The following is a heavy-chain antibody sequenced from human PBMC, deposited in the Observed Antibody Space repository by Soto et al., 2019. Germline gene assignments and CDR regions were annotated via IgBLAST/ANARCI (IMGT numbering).Heavy chain of an antibody. J-gene: IGHJ4*02. CDR2: IYWDDDM. Sequence: QITLKESGPTLVKPTQTLTLTCTFSGFSLSTSGVGVGWIRQPPGKALEWLALIYWDDDMRYSPSLKSRLTITKDTSKNQVVLTMTNMDPVDTATYYCAHRRGATTGRYFDYWGQGTLVTVSS. CDR3: AHRRGATTGRYFDY. V-gene: IGHV2-5*02. D-gene: IGHD3-10*01. CDR1: GFSLSTSGVG.